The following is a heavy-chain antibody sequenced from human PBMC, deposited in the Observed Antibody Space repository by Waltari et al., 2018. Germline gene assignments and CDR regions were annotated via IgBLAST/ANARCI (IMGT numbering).Heavy chain of an antibody. V-gene: IGHV1-2*02. J-gene: IGHJ5*02. D-gene: IGHD1-1*01. CDR1: GYTFTGYY. CDR2: INPNRGGT. Sequence: QVQLVQSGAEVKKPGASVKVSCTASGYTFTGYYIHWVRQAPGQGLEWMGWINPNRGGTNYAQKFQGRVTMTRDTSISTAYMELSRLRSDDTAVYYCARLRINWRLFDPWGQGTLVTVSS. CDR3: ARLRINWRLFDP.